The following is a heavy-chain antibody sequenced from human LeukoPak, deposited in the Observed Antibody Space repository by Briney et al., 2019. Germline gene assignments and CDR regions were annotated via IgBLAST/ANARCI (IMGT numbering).Heavy chain of an antibody. Sequence: GGSLRLSCAASRFTFNSYAMSWIRQAPGKGLEWVSVIGGSNGITFYVGSVKGRFTISRDNSKDTLYLQMNSLRAEDTAVYYCARNENSGWGYFDYWGQGTLVAVSS. J-gene: IGHJ4*02. D-gene: IGHD5-12*01. CDR3: ARNENSGWGYFDY. V-gene: IGHV3-23*01. CDR1: RFTFNSYA. CDR2: IGGSNGIT.